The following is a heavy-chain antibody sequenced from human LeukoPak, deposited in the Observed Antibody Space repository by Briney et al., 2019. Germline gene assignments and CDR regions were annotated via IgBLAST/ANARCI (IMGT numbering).Heavy chain of an antibody. V-gene: IGHV4-39*02. Sequence: SSETLSLTCTVSGDSLRTTTYYWNWIRQPPGKGLEWIGGLYHSGTIYYNPSLKSRVTISADKSKNHFSLKLTSVTAADTAVYYCARDTDYWGQGTLVTVSS. CDR1: GDSLRTTTYY. J-gene: IGHJ4*02. CDR3: ARDTDY. CDR2: LYHSGTI.